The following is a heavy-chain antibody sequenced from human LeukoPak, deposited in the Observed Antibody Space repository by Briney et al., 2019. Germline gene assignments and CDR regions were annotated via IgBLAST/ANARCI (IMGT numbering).Heavy chain of an antibody. CDR2: ISGSGGST. J-gene: IGHJ3*02. V-gene: IGHV3-23*01. Sequence: GGSLRLSCAASGFIVSGDFMSWVRQAPGKGLEWVSAISGSGGSTYYADSVKGRFTIPRDNSKNTLYLQMNSLRAEDTAVYYCAKDASVETPDAFDIWGQGTMVTVSS. CDR3: AKDASVETPDAFDI. CDR1: GFIVSGDF.